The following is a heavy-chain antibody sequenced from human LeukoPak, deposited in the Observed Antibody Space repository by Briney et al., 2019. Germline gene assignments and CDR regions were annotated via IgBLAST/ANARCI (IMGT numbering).Heavy chain of an antibody. CDR1: GFTFTSYA. CDR2: ISSAGSNK. J-gene: IGHJ4*02. V-gene: IGHV3-30-3*01. D-gene: IGHD4-17*01. Sequence: GGSLRLSCTASGFTFTSYAMQWVRQAPGKGLEWVSVISSAGSNKYYADSVKGRFTISRDNSKNTLYLQMNSLRAEDTAVYHCAKARSSTVTTSFDYWGQGTLVTVSS. CDR3: AKARSSTVTTSFDY.